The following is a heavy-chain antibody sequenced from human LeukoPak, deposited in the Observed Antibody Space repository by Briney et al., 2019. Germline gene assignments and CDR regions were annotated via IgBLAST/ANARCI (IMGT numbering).Heavy chain of an antibody. CDR3: ARRPGARYPLASVWFDP. CDR2: IYYSGST. CDR1: GGSISSSSYY. D-gene: IGHD2-2*01. Sequence: SETLSLTCTVSGGSISSSSYYWGWIRQPPGKGLEWIGSIYYSGSTYYNPSLKSRVTISVDTSKNQFSLKLSSVTAADTAVYYCARRPGARYPLASVWFDPWGQGTLVTVSS. V-gene: IGHV4-39*01. J-gene: IGHJ5*02.